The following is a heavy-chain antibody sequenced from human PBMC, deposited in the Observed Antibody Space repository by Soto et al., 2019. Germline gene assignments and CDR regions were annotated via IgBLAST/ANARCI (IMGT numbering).Heavy chain of an antibody. Sequence: QVQLQESGPGLVKPSETLSLTCTVSGGSISSYYWSWIRQPPGKGLEWIGYIYYSGSTNYNPSLKSRVTISVDTSKNQFSLKLSSVTAADTAVYYCARIHDYGDYALDYWGQGTLVTVSS. J-gene: IGHJ4*02. D-gene: IGHD4-17*01. CDR1: GGSISSYY. CDR3: ARIHDYGDYALDY. V-gene: IGHV4-59*01. CDR2: IYYSGST.